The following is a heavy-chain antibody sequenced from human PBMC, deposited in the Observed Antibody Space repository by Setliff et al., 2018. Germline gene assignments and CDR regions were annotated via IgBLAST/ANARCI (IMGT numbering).Heavy chain of an antibody. Sequence: KPSETLSLTCTVSGYSISSGYYWGWIRQPPGKGLEWIGNMYHSGSTNYNPSLKSRVTISVDTSKNQFSLKLSSVTAADTAVYYCARERPVGVATINFPAWAFDIWGQGTMVTVS. CDR1: GYSISSGYY. J-gene: IGHJ3*02. D-gene: IGHD5-12*01. V-gene: IGHV4-38-2*02. CDR2: MYHSGST. CDR3: ARERPVGVATINFPAWAFDI.